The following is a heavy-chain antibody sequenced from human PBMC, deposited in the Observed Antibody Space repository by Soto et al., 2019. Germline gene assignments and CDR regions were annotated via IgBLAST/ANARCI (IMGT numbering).Heavy chain of an antibody. J-gene: IGHJ3*02. CDR1: GASISTNY. Sequence: SETLSLTCAVSGASISTNYWHWIRQPPGQGLEWIGYISNTGSTNYNPSLQSRGTISVDTSKNQFSLKLSSVTAADTAVYYRANLDMITFGGVIGPNDEFDIWGPGIMVTVSS. CDR3: ANLDMITFGGVIGPNDEFDI. CDR2: ISNTGST. D-gene: IGHD3-16*02. V-gene: IGHV4-59*08.